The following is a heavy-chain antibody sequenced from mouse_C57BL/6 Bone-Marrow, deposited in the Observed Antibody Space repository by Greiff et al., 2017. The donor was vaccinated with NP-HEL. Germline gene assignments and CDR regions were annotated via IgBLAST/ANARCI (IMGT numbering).Heavy chain of an antibody. J-gene: IGHJ1*03. CDR2: IYPRSGNT. V-gene: IGHV1-81*01. CDR3: ASSDWYFDV. CDR1: GYTFTSYG. Sequence: VKLQESGAELARPGASVKLSCKASGYTFTSYGVSWVKQRTGRGLEWSGEIYPRSGNTYYNEKFKGKATLTADKSSSTAYLELRTLTSADSAVYLCASSDWYFDVWGTGTAVTVSA.